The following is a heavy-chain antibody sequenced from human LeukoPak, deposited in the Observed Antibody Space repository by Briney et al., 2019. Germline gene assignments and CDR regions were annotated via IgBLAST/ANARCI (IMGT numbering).Heavy chain of an antibody. J-gene: IGHJ3*02. D-gene: IGHD4-17*01. V-gene: IGHV1-46*01. CDR3: ARALGTVTSSRGAFDI. CDR2: INPSGGST. CDR1: GYTFTSYD. Sequence: ASVKVSCKASGYTFTSYDINWVRQAPGQGLEWMGIINPSGGSTSYAQKFQGRVTMTRDTSTSTVYMELSSLRSEDTAVYYCARALGTVTSSRGAFDIWGQGTMVTVSS.